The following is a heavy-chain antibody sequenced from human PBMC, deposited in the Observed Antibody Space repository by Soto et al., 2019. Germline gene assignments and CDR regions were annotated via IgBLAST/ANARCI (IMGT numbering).Heavy chain of an antibody. CDR1: GYTFTSYT. J-gene: IGHJ5*01. CDR2: ISAGSGNT. D-gene: IGHD3-10*01. V-gene: IGHV1-3*01. Sequence: ASVKVSCKASGYTFTSYTIHWVRQAPGQMPEWMGCISAGSGNTKYSQNFQGRVTITRDTSATTAYMELSSLRSEDTAVYYCAKDHGTYGPNWIDSWGQGTLVTVSS. CDR3: AKDHGTYGPNWIDS.